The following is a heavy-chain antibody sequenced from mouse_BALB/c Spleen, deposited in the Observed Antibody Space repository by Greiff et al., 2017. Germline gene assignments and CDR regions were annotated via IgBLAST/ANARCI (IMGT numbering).Heavy chain of an antibody. Sequence: EVQLQESGPGLVKPSQSLSLTCTVTGYSITSDYAWNWIRQFPGNKLEWMGYISYSGSTSYNPSLKSRISITRVTSKNQFFLQLNSVTTEDTATYYCARSPMITTLYFDYWGQGTTLTVSS. CDR2: ISYSGST. CDR1: GYSITSDYA. V-gene: IGHV3-2*02. J-gene: IGHJ2*01. CDR3: ARSPMITTLYFDY. D-gene: IGHD2-4*01.